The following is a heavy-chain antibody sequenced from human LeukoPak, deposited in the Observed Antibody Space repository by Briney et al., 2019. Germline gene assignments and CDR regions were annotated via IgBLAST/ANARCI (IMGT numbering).Heavy chain of an antibody. CDR2: ISGSGGST. D-gene: IGHD1-26*01. CDR3: AKDGVVATMGSFGGYYFDY. J-gene: IGHJ4*02. CDR1: GFTFSSYA. V-gene: IGHV3-23*01. Sequence: GGSLRLSCAASGFTFSSYAMSWVRQAPGMGLEWVSAISGSGGSTYYADSVKGRFTISRDNSKNTLYLQMNTLRAEDTAVYYCAKDGVVATMGSFGGYYFDYWGQGTLVTVSS.